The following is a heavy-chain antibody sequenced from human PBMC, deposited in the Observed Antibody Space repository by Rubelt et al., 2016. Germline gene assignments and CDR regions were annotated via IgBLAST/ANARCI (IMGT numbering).Heavy chain of an antibody. CDR3: ARATNWNYAFDI. CDR1: GGTFSSYA. CDR2: IIPILGIA. D-gene: IGHD1-7*01. Sequence: QVQLVQSGAEVKKPGSSVKVSCKASGGTFSSYAISWVRQAPGQGLEWMGRIIPILGIANYAQKFQGRVTITADKSTSTAYMELTSLRSDDTAVYSCARATNWNYAFDIWGQGTMVTVSS. V-gene: IGHV1-69*09. J-gene: IGHJ3*02.